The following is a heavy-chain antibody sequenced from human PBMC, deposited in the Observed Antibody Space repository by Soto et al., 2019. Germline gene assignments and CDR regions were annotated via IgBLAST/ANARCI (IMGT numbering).Heavy chain of an antibody. J-gene: IGHJ6*03. CDR3: AGGVTMVRGGYYYYYMDV. Sequence: SVKVSCKASGGTFSSYTISWVRQAPGQGLEWMGRIIPILGIANYAQKFQGRVTITADKSTSTDYMELGCLRSEDTAVFFFAGGVTMVRGGYYYYYMDVWGKGTTVTVSS. CDR2: IIPILGIA. D-gene: IGHD3-10*01. V-gene: IGHV1-69*02. CDR1: GGTFSSYT.